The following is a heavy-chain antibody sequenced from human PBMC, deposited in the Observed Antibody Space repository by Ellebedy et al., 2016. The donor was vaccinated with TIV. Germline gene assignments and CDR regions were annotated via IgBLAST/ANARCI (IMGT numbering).Heavy chain of an antibody. Sequence: AASVKVSCKASGGTFSSYGISWVRQAPGQGLEWMGWISAYNGNTNYAQKLQGRVTMTTDTSTSTAYMELRSLRSDDTAVYYCARDDSRHWYSSSWNYYYYGMDVWGQGTTVTVSS. CDR2: ISAYNGNT. CDR3: ARDDSRHWYSSSWNYYYYGMDV. J-gene: IGHJ6*02. D-gene: IGHD6-13*01. V-gene: IGHV1-18*01. CDR1: GGTFSSYG.